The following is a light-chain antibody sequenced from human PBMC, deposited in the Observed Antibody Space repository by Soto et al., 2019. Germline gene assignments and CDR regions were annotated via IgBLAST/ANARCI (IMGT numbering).Light chain of an antibody. Sequence: DIQMTQSPSTLSASVGDRVTITCRASQSISSHLAWYQQKPGKAPEVLIYDASTLESGVSSRFSGRGSGTKFTLTISNLQPDDFATYFCQQYSSNFYTFGQGTKVDIK. CDR1: QSISSH. CDR3: QQYSSNFYT. CDR2: DAS. V-gene: IGKV1-5*01. J-gene: IGKJ2*01.